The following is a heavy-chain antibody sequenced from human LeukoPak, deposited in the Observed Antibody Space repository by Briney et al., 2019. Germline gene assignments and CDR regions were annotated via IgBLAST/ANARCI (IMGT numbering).Heavy chain of an antibody. CDR2: IYYSGST. CDR3: ARAQRAAVVTPGWFDP. CDR1: GGSFSGYY. Sequence: SETLSLTCAVYGGSFSGYYWSWIRQPPGKGLEWIGYIYYSGSTYYNPSLKSRVTISVDTSKNQFSLKLSSVTAADTAVYYCARAQRAAVVTPGWFDPWGQGTLVTVSS. D-gene: IGHD4-23*01. V-gene: IGHV4-34*09. J-gene: IGHJ5*02.